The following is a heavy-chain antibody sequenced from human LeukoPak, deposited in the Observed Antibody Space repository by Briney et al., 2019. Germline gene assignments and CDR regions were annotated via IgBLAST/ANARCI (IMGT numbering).Heavy chain of an antibody. Sequence: GGSLRLSCAASGFTFSSYGMHWVRQAPGKGLEWVAVRWYDGSNKYYADSVKGRFTISKDNSKNTLYLQMNSLRAEDTAVYYCARDRDSSSWYFGYYYYGMDVWGQGTTVTVSS. CDR3: ARDRDSSSWYFGYYYYGMDV. CDR1: GFTFSSYG. CDR2: RWYDGSNK. D-gene: IGHD6-13*01. V-gene: IGHV3-33*01. J-gene: IGHJ6*02.